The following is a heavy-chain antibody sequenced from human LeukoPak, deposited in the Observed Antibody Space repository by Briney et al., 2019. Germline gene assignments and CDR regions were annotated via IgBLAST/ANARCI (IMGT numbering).Heavy chain of an antibody. CDR3: ARGAPGYGGLPTELDS. J-gene: IGHJ4*02. V-gene: IGHV3-21*01. Sequence: GGSLRLSCAASGFRFSDFSMHWVRQAPGKGLEWVSSISGSTTFIFYADSVKGRFTISRDNAKNSLDLQMNSLRADDTAVYYCARGAPGYGGLPTELDSWGQGALVTVSS. CDR1: GFRFSDFS. D-gene: IGHD4-23*01. CDR2: ISGSTTFI.